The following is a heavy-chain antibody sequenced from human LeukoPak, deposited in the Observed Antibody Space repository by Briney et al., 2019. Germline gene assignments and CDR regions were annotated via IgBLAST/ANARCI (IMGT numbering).Heavy chain of an antibody. CDR2: IKSDGRST. J-gene: IGHJ3*02. CDR3: ARGGRPPEALGDTFDI. V-gene: IGHV3-74*01. CDR1: GFTFSSHW. Sequence: GGSLRLSCVASGFTFSSHWMHWVRQGPGKGLAWVSRIKSDGRSTNYADPVRGRFTISRDDAKNTLYLQMNSLRAEDTAVYYCARGGRPPEALGDTFDIWGQGTLVTVSS. D-gene: IGHD1-26*01.